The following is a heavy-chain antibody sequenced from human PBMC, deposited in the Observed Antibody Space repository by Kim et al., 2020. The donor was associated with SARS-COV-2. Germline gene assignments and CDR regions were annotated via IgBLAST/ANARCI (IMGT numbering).Heavy chain of an antibody. Sequence: LKSRVTISVDTDKNQFSLKLTSVTAADTAVYYCARHISGGSASGTEYGMHVWGQGTTVTVSS. D-gene: IGHD2-15*01. CDR3: ARHISGGSASGTEYGMHV. J-gene: IGHJ6*02. V-gene: IGHV4-59*08.